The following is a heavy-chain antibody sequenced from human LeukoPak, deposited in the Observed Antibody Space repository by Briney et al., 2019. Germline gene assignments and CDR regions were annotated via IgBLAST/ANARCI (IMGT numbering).Heavy chain of an antibody. V-gene: IGHV4-4*07. Sequence: SETLSLTCTVSGGSISSYYWSWIRQPAGKGLEWIGRIYTSGSTNYNPSLKSRVTMSVDTSKNQFSLKLSSVTAADTAVYYCASRLNYYGSGNYGMDVWGQGTTVTVSS. CDR2: IYTSGST. CDR3: ASRLNYYGSGNYGMDV. D-gene: IGHD3-10*01. J-gene: IGHJ6*02. CDR1: GGSISSYY.